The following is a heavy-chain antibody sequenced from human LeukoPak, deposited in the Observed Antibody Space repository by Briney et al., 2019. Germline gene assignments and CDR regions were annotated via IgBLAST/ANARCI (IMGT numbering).Heavy chain of an antibody. V-gene: IGHV4-59*08. CDR1: GGSISSYY. Sequence: PSETLSLTCTVSGGSISSYYWNWIRQPPGKGPEWIGDIYYSGSTNYIPSLKSRVTISLDTSKNQFSLKLSSVTAADTAVYYCAGAYSSGLFDYWGQGTLVTVSS. CDR3: AGAYSSGLFDY. CDR2: IYYSGST. J-gene: IGHJ4*02. D-gene: IGHD6-19*01.